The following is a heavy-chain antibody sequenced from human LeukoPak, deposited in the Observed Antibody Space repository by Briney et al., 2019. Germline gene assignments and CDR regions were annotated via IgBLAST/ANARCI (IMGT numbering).Heavy chain of an antibody. CDR2: IYYSGST. CDR1: GGSISSYY. CDR3: ARGLWGAMAYFFDY. J-gene: IGHJ4*02. D-gene: IGHD5-18*01. Sequence: PSETLSLTCTVFGGSISSYYWSWIRQPPGKGLEWIGYIYYSGSTNYNPSLKSRVTISVDTSKNQFSLKLSSVTAADTAVYYCARGLWGAMAYFFDYWGQGTLVTVSS. V-gene: IGHV4-59*01.